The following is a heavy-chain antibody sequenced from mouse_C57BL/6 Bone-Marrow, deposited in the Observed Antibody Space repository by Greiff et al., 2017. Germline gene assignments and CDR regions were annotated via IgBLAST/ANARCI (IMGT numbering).Heavy chain of an antibody. CDR2: IDPSDSYT. V-gene: IGHV1-59*01. D-gene: IGHD6-1*01. CDR1: GYTFTSYW. Sequence: QVQLKQSGAELVRPGTSVKLSCKASGYTFTSYWMHWVKQRPGQGLEWIGVIDPSDSYTNYNQKFKGKATLTVDTSSSTAYMQLSSLTSEDSAVYYCAGGSALDYWGQGTSVTVSS. CDR3: AGGSALDY. J-gene: IGHJ4*01.